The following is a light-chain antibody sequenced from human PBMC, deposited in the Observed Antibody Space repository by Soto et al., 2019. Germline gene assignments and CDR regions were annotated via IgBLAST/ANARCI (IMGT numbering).Light chain of an antibody. CDR1: QDISSY. CDR3: QQLNSYPRT. Sequence: IQLTQSPSSLSASVGDRVTITCRASQDISSYLAWYQQKPGKAPKLLINAASTLQSGVPSRFSGSGSGTDFTLTISSLQPEDFATYYCQQLNSYPRTFGQGTKVEIK. J-gene: IGKJ1*01. V-gene: IGKV1-9*01. CDR2: AAS.